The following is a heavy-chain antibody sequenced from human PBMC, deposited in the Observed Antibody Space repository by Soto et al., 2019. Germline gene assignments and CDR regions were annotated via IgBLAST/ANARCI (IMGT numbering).Heavy chain of an antibody. CDR3: ARDPGSYFDY. CDR2: ISYDGSKK. J-gene: IGHJ4*02. V-gene: IGHV3-30-3*01. D-gene: IGHD3-10*01. CDR1: GFTFSSYA. Sequence: QVQLVESGGGVVQPGRSLRLSCAASGFTFSSYAMHWVRQAPGKGLEWVAVISYDGSKKYYADSVKGRFTISRDNSKNTPYLQMNSLRAEDTAVYHCARDPGSYFDYWGQGTLVTVSS.